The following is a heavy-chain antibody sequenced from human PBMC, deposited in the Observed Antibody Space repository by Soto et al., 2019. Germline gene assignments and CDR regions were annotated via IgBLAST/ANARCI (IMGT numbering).Heavy chain of an antibody. J-gene: IGHJ6*02. CDR2: IVVGSGNT. D-gene: IGHD3-9*01. Sequence: SVKVSCKASGFTFTSSAMQWVRQARGQRLEWIGWIVVGSGNTNYAQKFQERVTITRDMSTSTAYMELSSLRSEDTAVYYCAADPTYYDILTGYPRPYYYYYGMDVWGQGTTVTVSS. V-gene: IGHV1-58*02. CDR3: AADPTYYDILTGYPRPYYYYYGMDV. CDR1: GFTFTSSA.